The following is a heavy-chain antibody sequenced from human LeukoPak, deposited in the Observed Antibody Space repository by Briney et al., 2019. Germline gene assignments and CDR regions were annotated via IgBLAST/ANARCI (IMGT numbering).Heavy chain of an antibody. CDR2: ISSSSSYI. Sequence: GGSLRLSCAASGFTFSSYSMNWVRQAPGKGLEWVSSISSSSSYIYYADSVKGRFTISRDNAKNSLYLQMNSLRAEDTAVYYCARSIAVAGINWFDPRGQGTLVTVSS. CDR3: ARSIAVAGINWFDP. V-gene: IGHV3-21*01. D-gene: IGHD6-19*01. J-gene: IGHJ5*02. CDR1: GFTFSSYS.